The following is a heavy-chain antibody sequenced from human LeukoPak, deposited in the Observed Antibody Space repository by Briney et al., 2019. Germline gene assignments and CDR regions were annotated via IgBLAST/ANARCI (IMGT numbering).Heavy chain of an antibody. Sequence: PGGSLRLSCAASGFAFRNNWMNWVRKAPGKGLEWVGRIKSKTDGGTTDFAAPVKGRFTMSRDDSINTLYLQMNSLKTEDTAVYYCTTGDHDYVYWGQGTLVTVSS. V-gene: IGHV3-15*01. J-gene: IGHJ4*02. CDR3: TTGDHDYVY. CDR2: IKSKTDGGTT. D-gene: IGHD4-17*01. CDR1: GFAFRNNW.